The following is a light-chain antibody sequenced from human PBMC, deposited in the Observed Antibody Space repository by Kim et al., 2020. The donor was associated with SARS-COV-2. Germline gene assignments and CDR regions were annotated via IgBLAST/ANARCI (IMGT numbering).Light chain of an antibody. Sequence: SYELTQPPSVSVSPGQTASITCSGNRLADKDVCWYQQMPGQSPVLVIYQDTKRPSGIPERFSGSNSGNTATLTISGIQAMDDADYYCQVWDSTTAIFGGGTKLTVL. CDR2: QDT. CDR3: QVWDSTTAI. J-gene: IGLJ2*01. CDR1: RLADKD. V-gene: IGLV3-1*01.